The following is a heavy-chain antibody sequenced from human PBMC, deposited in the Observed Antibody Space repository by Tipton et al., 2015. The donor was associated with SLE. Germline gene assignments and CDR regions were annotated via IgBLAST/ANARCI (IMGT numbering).Heavy chain of an antibody. Sequence: TLSLTCTVSGGSISSDDYYWTWIRQHPGKGLEWIGHIFKSGDTNYSPSLKSRLTISVDTSKNRFYLNPRSVTAADTAVYYCARGGVGGYDYLDYWGRGTLVTVSS. CDR1: GGSISSDDYY. V-gene: IGHV4-31*03. CDR3: ARGGVGGYDYLDY. J-gene: IGHJ4*02. D-gene: IGHD5-12*01. CDR2: IFKSGDT.